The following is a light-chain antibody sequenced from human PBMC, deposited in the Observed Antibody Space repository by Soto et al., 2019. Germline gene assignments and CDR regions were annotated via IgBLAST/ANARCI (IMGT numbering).Light chain of an antibody. CDR1: QSVASYY. V-gene: IGKV3-20*01. CDR3: QQYGRSPYT. Sequence: EIVLTQSPGTLSLSLGERATLSCRASQSVASYYLAWYQQKPGQAPRLLIYGASNRATGIADRFSGSGSGTDYTLTISRLEPEDFAVYHCQQYGRSPYTFGQGTKLEIK. J-gene: IGKJ2*01. CDR2: GAS.